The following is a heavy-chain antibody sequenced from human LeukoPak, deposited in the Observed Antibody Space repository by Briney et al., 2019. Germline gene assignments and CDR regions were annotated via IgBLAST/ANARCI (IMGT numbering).Heavy chain of an antibody. CDR1: GGTFSSYA. CDR3: ARDLYSGHEGNAFDI. D-gene: IGHD5-12*01. Sequence: SVKVSCKASGGTFSSYAITWVRQAPGQGLEWMGRIIPILGIANYAQKFQGRVTIIADKYTSTAYMELSSLRSEDTAVYYCARDLYSGHEGNAFDIWGQGTMVAVSS. CDR2: IIPILGIA. V-gene: IGHV1-69*04. J-gene: IGHJ3*02.